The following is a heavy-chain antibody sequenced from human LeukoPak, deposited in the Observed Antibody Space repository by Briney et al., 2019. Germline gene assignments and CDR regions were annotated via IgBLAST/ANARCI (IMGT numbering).Heavy chain of an antibody. CDR2: IYPGDSDT. D-gene: IGHD3-16*01. Sequence: GESLKISCKGSGYTFHSYWIAWVRQMPGKGLEWMGIIYPGDSDTRYSPSFQGQVTISADKSIRTAYLQWSSLKASDTAMYYCARLLGYYYYGMDVWGQGTTVTVSS. V-gene: IGHV5-51*01. J-gene: IGHJ6*02. CDR1: GYTFHSYW. CDR3: ARLLGYYYYGMDV.